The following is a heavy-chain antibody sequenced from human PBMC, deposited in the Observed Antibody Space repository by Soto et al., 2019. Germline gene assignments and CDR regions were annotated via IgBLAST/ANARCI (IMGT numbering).Heavy chain of an antibody. V-gene: IGHV1-69*04. J-gene: IGHJ4*02. CDR2: IIPILGIA. CDR3: ARDIEGPDDY. CDR1: GYTFTSYD. D-gene: IGHD3-16*02. Sequence: ASVQVSCKASGYTFTSYDINWVRQATGQGLEWMGRIIPILGIANYAQKFQGRVTITADKSTSTAYMELSSLRSEDTAVYYCARDIEGPDDYWGQGTLVTVSS.